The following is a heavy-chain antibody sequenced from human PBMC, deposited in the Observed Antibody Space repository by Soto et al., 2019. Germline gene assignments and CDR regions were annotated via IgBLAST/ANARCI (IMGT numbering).Heavy chain of an antibody. CDR2: TYYRSKWYN. CDR3: ARVGGNRYYYYGMDV. D-gene: IGHD1-26*01. Sequence: SPTLSLTCDLFGDNVSRTRVAWNWIRQSPSRGLEWLGRTYYRSKWYNDYAVSVKSRITINPDTSKNQFSLQLNSVTPEDTAVYYCARVGGNRYYYYGMDVWGQGTTVTVSS. J-gene: IGHJ6*02. CDR1: GDNVSRTRVA. V-gene: IGHV6-1*01.